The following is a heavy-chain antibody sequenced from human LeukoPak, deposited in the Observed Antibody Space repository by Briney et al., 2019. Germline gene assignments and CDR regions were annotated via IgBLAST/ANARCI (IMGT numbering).Heavy chain of an antibody. D-gene: IGHD6-6*01. CDR2: IVVGSGNT. CDR3: AASYSSSSSPGY. CDR1: GFTFTSSA. V-gene: IGHV1-58*02. J-gene: IGHJ4*02. Sequence: SVKVSCKASGFTFTSSAMQWVRQARGQRLEWIGWIVVGSGNTNYAQKFQERVTITGDMSTSTAYMELSSLRSEDTAVYYCAASYSSSSSPGYWGQGTLVTVPS.